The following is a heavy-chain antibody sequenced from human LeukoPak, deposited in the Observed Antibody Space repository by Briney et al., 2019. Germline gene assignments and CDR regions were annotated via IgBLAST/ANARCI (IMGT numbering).Heavy chain of an antibody. J-gene: IGHJ4*02. CDR3: AKVSHKWEPPRGFDY. D-gene: IGHD1-26*01. CDR1: GFTFSSYA. CDR2: ISGSGGST. V-gene: IGHV3-23*01. Sequence: PGGSLRLSCAASGFTFSSYAMSWVRQAPGKGLEWVSAISGSGGSTYYADSVKGRFTISRDNSKNTLYPQMNSLRAEDTAVYYCAKVSHKWEPPRGFDYWGQGTLVTVSS.